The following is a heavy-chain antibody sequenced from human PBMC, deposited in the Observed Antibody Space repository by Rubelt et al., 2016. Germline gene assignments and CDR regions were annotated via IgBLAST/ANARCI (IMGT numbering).Heavy chain of an antibody. Sequence: QVQLVQSGAEVKKPGASVKVSCKASGYTFTSYYMHWVRQAPGQGLEWMGIINPSGGSTSYAQKFQGRVTITADESTSTAYMELSSLRSEDTAVYYCARGRVRDYYYYGMDVWGQGTTVTVSS. CDR1: GYTFTSYY. V-gene: IGHV1-46*01. J-gene: IGHJ6*02. CDR3: ARGRVRDYYYYGMDV. D-gene: IGHD3-3*01. CDR2: INPSGGST.